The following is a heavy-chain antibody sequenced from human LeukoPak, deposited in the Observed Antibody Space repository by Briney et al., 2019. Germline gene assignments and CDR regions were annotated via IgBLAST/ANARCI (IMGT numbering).Heavy chain of an antibody. V-gene: IGHV4-4*07. Sequence: PSETLSLTCTVSGGSISSYYWIWIRQPAGKGLEWIGHTYNSGSTNYNPSLKGRVTMSVATSKNQFSLHLSSVTAADTAVYYCARSAFLVTAPGLYYFDYWGQGTLVAVSS. CDR2: TYNSGST. CDR3: ARSAFLVTAPGLYYFDY. CDR1: GGSISSYY. J-gene: IGHJ4*02. D-gene: IGHD6-13*01.